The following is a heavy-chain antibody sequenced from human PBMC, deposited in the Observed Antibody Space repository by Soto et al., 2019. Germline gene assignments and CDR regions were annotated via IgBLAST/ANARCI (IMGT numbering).Heavy chain of an antibody. Sequence: VASVKVSCKASGYTFTSYYMHWVRQAPGQGLEWMGIINPSGGSTSYAQKFQGRVTMTRDTSTSTVYMELSSLRSEDTAVYYCARDLELRYFDWLSPNWFDPWGQGTLVTVSS. D-gene: IGHD3-9*01. CDR2: INPSGGST. V-gene: IGHV1-46*01. CDR3: ARDLELRYFDWLSPNWFDP. J-gene: IGHJ5*02. CDR1: GYTFTSYY.